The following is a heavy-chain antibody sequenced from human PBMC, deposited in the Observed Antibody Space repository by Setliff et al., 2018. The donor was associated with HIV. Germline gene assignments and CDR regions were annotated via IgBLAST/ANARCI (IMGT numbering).Heavy chain of an antibody. Sequence: SETLSLTCTVSGGSISGYFWNWIRQPPGKGLEWIGYSYHTGNTHYNPSLESRVTISVDTSKNQFSLELNSVTAADTAVYYCARDQRLSYWGQGTLVTVSS. CDR3: ARDQRLSY. CDR2: SYHTGNT. CDR1: GGSISGYF. J-gene: IGHJ4*02. V-gene: IGHV4-59*12.